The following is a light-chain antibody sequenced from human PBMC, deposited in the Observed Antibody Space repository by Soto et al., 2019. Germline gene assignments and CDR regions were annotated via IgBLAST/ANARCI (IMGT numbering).Light chain of an antibody. V-gene: IGLV2-14*01. Sequence: QSVLTQPASVSGSPGQSITISCTGTSSDVGGYNYVSWYQQHPGKAPKLMIYDVSNRPSGVSNRFSGSKSGNTASLTISGLQAEDEADYYCSSYTSSSTLVFGGGTKLIVL. J-gene: IGLJ2*01. CDR3: SSYTSSSTLV. CDR1: SSDVGGYNY. CDR2: DVS.